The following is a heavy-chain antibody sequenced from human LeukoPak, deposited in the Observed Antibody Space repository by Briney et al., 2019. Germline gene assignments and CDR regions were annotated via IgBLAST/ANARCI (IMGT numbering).Heavy chain of an antibody. CDR2: INHSGST. CDR3: ARARRGVRTPFDY. V-gene: IGHV4-34*01. Sequence: SETLSLTCTVSGGSISSYYWSWIRQPPGKGLEWIGEINHSGSTNYNPSLKSRVTISVDTSKNQFSLKLSSVTAADTAVYYCARARRGVRTPFDYWGQGTLVTVSS. CDR1: GGSISSYY. J-gene: IGHJ4*02. D-gene: IGHD3-10*01.